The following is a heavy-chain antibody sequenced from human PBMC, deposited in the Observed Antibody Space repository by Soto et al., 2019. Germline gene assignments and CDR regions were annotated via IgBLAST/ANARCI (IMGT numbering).Heavy chain of an antibody. V-gene: IGHV1-69*12. CDR3: ASGIQLWLRRINNGYSG. CDR1: GGTFSTYA. D-gene: IGHD5-18*01. CDR2: IIPMFGTA. Sequence: QVQLVQSGAEXKKPESSLKVSCKAPGGTFSTYAISWVRQAPGQGLEWMGGIIPMFGTANYAQRFQDRVTITADESTNPVYMELSSLRSEDTAVYFCASGIQLWLRRINNGYSGWGQGTLVTVSS. J-gene: IGHJ4*02.